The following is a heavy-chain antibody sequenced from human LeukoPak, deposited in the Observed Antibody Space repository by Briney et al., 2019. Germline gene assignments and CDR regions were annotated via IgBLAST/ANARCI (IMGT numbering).Heavy chain of an antibody. CDR2: ISSSSSYI. V-gene: IGHV3-21*01. CDR3: ARELVGANDY. Sequence: PGGSLRLSCAASGFTFSSYSMNWVPQAPGKGLEWVSSISSSSSYIYYADSVKGRFTISRDNAKNSLYLQMNSLRAEDTAVYYCARELVGANDYWGQGTLVTVSS. D-gene: IGHD1-26*01. CDR1: GFTFSSYS. J-gene: IGHJ4*02.